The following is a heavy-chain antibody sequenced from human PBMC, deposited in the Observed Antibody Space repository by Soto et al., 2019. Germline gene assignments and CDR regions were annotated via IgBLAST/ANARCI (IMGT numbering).Heavy chain of an antibody. CDR1: GFTFSSYA. D-gene: IGHD3-9*01. J-gene: IGHJ4*02. CDR3: AKAAEGVIRYFDWLSYFDY. V-gene: IGHV3-23*01. CDR2: ISGSGGST. Sequence: EVQLLESGGGLVQPGGSLRLSCAASGFTFSSYAMSWVRQAPGKGLEWVSAISGSGGSTYYADSVKGRFTISRDNSKNTLYLQMNSLRAEDTAVYYCAKAAEGVIRYFDWLSYFDYWGQGTLVTVSS.